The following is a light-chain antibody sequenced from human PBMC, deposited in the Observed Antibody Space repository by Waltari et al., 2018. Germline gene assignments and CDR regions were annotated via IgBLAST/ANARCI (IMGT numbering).Light chain of an antibody. CDR1: QSVTNWY. CDR2: GAS. Sequence: EIVLTQSPGTLYFAPGKRPTLSCRASQSVTNWYLAWYQQKPGQAPRLLIYGASSRATGIPDRFSGSGSGADFTLTVSRLDPEDFAVYYCQQYGSSPTFGGGTKVEIK. J-gene: IGKJ4*01. CDR3: QQYGSSPT. V-gene: IGKV3-20*01.